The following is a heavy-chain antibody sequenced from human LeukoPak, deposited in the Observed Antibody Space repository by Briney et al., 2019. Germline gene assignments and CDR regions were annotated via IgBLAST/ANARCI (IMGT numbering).Heavy chain of an antibody. Sequence: SETLSLTCAVYGGSFSGYYWGWIRQPPGKGLEWIGEINHSGSTNYNPSLKSRVTISVDTSKNQFSLKLSSVTAADTAVYYCAGDFWSGPLDVWGQGTTVTVSS. V-gene: IGHV4-34*01. CDR3: AGDFWSGPLDV. D-gene: IGHD3-3*01. J-gene: IGHJ6*02. CDR2: INHSGST. CDR1: GGSFSGYY.